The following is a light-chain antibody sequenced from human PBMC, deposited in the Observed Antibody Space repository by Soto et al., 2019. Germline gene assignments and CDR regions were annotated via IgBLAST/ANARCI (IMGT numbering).Light chain of an antibody. Sequence: EVVLTQSPATLSLSPGERATLSCRASQSVTKYLAWYQQKPGQALRLLIYDVSKRATGIPARFSGSGSETDFTLTISSLEPGDFAVYYCQQRSNWPPVTFGGGTKVEIK. CDR3: QQRSNWPPVT. CDR1: QSVTKY. CDR2: DVS. J-gene: IGKJ4*01. V-gene: IGKV3-11*01.